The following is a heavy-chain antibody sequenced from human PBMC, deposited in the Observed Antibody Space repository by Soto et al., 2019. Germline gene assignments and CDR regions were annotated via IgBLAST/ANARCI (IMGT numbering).Heavy chain of an antibody. V-gene: IGHV5-51*01. CDR2: IYPGDSET. J-gene: IGHJ5*02. Sequence: GESLKISCKGSGYTFSTYWIGWVRQMPGKGLEWMGMIYPGDSETTYSPSFQGRVNISADKSISTAYLQWSSLKASDTAMYYCITCYYTWFDPWGHGTKVTVSS. CDR3: ITCYYTWFDP. D-gene: IGHD3-9*01. CDR1: GYTFSTYW.